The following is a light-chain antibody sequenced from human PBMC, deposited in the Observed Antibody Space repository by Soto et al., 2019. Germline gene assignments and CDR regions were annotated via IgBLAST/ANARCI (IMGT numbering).Light chain of an antibody. CDR2: RVS. CDR1: QSLVYRDGNTY. V-gene: IGKV2-30*01. CDR3: MQGTHWPLT. J-gene: IGKJ4*01. Sequence: DVVVTQTPLSLPVTLGQPASISCTSRQSLVYRDGNTYLNWFQQRPGQSPRRLIYRVSNRDSGVPDRFIGSGSGTDFTLNITRVEAEDVGLYYGMQGTHWPLTFGGGTQVEIK.